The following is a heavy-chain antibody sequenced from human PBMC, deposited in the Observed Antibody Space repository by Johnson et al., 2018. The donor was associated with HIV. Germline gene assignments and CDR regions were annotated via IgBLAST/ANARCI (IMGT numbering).Heavy chain of an antibody. V-gene: IGHV3-30*04. D-gene: IGHD2-8*01. CDR1: GFTFSSYA. J-gene: IGHJ3*01. CDR3: ASTRGGVFDV. Sequence: QVQLVESVGGVVQPGRSLRLSCAASGFTFSSYAMHWVRQAPGKGLEWVAVISYDGSNKYYADSVKGRFTISSDNSKNTLYLQMSSLRVDDTALYYCASTRGGVFDVWGHGTTVTVSS. CDR2: ISYDGSNK.